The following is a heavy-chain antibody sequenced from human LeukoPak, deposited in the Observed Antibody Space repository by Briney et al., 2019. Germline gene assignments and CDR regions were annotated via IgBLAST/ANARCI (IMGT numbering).Heavy chain of an antibody. CDR3: ARTSAEASSWSLDY. CDR1: GFTVSSNY. CDR2: IYSGGST. Sequence: GGSLRLSCAASGFTVSSNYMSWVRQAPGKGLEWVSVIYSGGSTYYADSVKGRFTISRDNSKNTLYLQMNSLRAEDTAVYYCARTSAEASSWSLDYWGQGTLVTVSS. J-gene: IGHJ4*02. D-gene: IGHD6-13*01. V-gene: IGHV3-53*01.